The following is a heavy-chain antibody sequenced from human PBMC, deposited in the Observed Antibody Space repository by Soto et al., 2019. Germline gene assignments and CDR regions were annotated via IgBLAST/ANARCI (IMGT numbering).Heavy chain of an antibody. CDR1: GCSISSGDYY. J-gene: IGHJ6*02. Sequence: QVQLQESGPGLVKPSQTLSLTCTVSGCSISSGDYYWSWIRQPPGKGLGWIGYIYHSGSTYYNPSLKSRVSISVDTSKNQFSLKLSSVTAADTAVYYCASHDYAHYGMDVWGQGTTVTVSS. D-gene: IGHD3-16*01. CDR3: ASHDYAHYGMDV. CDR2: IYHSGST. V-gene: IGHV4-30-4*01.